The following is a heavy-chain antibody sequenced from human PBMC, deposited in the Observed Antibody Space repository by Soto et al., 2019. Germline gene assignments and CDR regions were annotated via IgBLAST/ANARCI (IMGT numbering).Heavy chain of an antibody. CDR3: AKGSLLLWFGELLGEAYFDY. J-gene: IGHJ4*02. CDR1: GFTFSSYA. Sequence: VQLLESGGGLVQPGGSLRLSCAASGFTFSSYAMSWVRQAPGKGLEWVSAISGSGGSTYYADSVKGRFTISRDNSKNTLYLQMNSLRAEDTAVYYCAKGSLLLWFGELLGEAYFDYWGQGTLVTVSS. D-gene: IGHD3-10*01. V-gene: IGHV3-23*01. CDR2: ISGSGGST.